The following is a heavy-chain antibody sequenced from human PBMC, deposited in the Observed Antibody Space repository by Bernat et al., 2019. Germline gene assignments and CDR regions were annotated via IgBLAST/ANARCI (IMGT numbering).Heavy chain of an antibody. CDR3: ARTREYSGYDFWGTFWYCDR. V-gene: IGHV1-69*01. CDR1: GGTFSSYA. CDR2: IIPIFGTA. J-gene: IGHJ2*01. Sequence: QVQLVQSGAEVKKPGSSVKVSCKASGGTFSSYAISWVRQAPGQGLEWMGGIIPIFGTANYTQKFQGRVTITADESTSTAYMELSSLRSEDTAVYYCARTREYSGYDFWGTFWYCDRWGRGTLVTVSS. D-gene: IGHD5-12*01.